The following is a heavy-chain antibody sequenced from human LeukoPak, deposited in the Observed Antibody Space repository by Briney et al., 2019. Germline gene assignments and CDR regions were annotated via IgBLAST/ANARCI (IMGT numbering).Heavy chain of an antibody. V-gene: IGHV4-59*01. D-gene: IGHD2-2*01. Sequence: SETLSLTCTVSDGSINGYYWSWIRQPPGKGLDWIGYMYYSGNTNYNPSLKSRVTISLDTSKNQFSLRLTSVTAADTAVYYCARVPSTWFDPWGQGTLVTVSS. CDR2: MYYSGNT. CDR1: DGSINGYY. J-gene: IGHJ5*02. CDR3: ARVPSTWFDP.